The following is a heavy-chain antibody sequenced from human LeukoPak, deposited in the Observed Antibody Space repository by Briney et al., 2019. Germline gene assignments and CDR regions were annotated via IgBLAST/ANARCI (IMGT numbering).Heavy chain of an antibody. CDR3: ARETITRVRGGFDY. CDR1: GFTFSSYS. D-gene: IGHD3-10*01. CDR2: INQDGSEK. Sequence: GGSLRLSCAASGFTFSSYSMGWVRQAPGKGLEWVSNINQDGSEKYYVDSVKGRFTISRDNAKNSLYLQMNSLRAEDTAVYYCARETITRVRGGFDYWGQGTLVTVSS. V-gene: IGHV3-7*01. J-gene: IGHJ4*02.